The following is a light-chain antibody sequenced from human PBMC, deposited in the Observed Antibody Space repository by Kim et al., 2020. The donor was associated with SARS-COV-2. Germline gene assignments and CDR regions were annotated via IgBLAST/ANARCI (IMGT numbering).Light chain of an antibody. V-gene: IGKV3-20*01. J-gene: IGKJ4*01. Sequence: IVLTQSPGTLSLSPGERATLSCRSSHSVSGTYIAWYQQKPGQPPRLLIYGASNRATGIPDRFSVSGSETDFTLTISRLEPEDFAVYYCQQYGSIPLSFGGGTKVDIK. CDR1: HSVSGTY. CDR2: GAS. CDR3: QQYGSIPLS.